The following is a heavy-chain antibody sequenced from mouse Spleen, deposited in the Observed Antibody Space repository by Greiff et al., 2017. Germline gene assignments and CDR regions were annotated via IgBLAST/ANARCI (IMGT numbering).Heavy chain of an antibody. J-gene: IGHJ3*01. CDR1: GFAIKSTY. Sequence: EVQLQQSVPELVRPGASVKLSCTASGFAIKSTYMNWVKQRPEKGLEWIGRIDPADGNTKYAPKFQGKATITADTSSNTAYMQLSSLTSEDTAMYYGVRSNYGYVGWFAERGQETLVTVSA. V-gene: IGHV14-3*01. CDR2: IDPADGNT. D-gene: IGHD2-2*01. CDR3: VRSNYGYVGWFAE.